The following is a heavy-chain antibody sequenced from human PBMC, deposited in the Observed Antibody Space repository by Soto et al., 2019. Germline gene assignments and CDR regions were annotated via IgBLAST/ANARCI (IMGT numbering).Heavy chain of an antibody. CDR3: ARDPPFSGILRGTPLMDV. Sequence: ASVKVSCEACGDSFTTHGIRWVRRAPGHGLEWMGWISAYNGDTHYVQRFQGRLTMTTDTSTSTAYMELRSLTSDDTAVYYCARDPPFSGILRGTPLMDVWGQGTTVTVSS. J-gene: IGHJ6*02. D-gene: IGHD4-17*01. CDR1: GDSFTTHG. V-gene: IGHV1-18*04. CDR2: ISAYNGDT.